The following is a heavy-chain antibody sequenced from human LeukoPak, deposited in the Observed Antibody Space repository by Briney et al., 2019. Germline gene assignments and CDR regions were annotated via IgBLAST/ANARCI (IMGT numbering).Heavy chain of an antibody. CDR1: GFTIENYA. Sequence: PARSLRLSCAASGFTIENYAMHWVRKVPGKGLEWVSDISWNGGIIGYADSVKGRFTISRDSAKNSLYLQMNSLRVEDTAVYYCAKGGLRLYFGQFHYWGQGTLVTVSS. J-gene: IGHJ4*02. V-gene: IGHV3-9*01. CDR2: ISWNGGII. CDR3: AKGGLRLYFGQFHY. D-gene: IGHD3-10*01.